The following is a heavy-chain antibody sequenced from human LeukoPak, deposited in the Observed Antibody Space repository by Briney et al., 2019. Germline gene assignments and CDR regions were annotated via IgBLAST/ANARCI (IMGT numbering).Heavy chain of an antibody. CDR2: VTDSGSKT. D-gene: IGHD2-21*01. V-gene: IGHV3-23*01. CDR1: GFRFSIYG. Sequence: GGSLRLSCAASGFRFSIYGMSWVRQAPGRGLEWVGSVTDSGSKTFSADSVKGRFTISRDNSKSTLYLQMDYLRAEDTAIYYCAKNSPSARLGEDWGQGTLVTVSS. J-gene: IGHJ4*02. CDR3: AKNSPSARLGED.